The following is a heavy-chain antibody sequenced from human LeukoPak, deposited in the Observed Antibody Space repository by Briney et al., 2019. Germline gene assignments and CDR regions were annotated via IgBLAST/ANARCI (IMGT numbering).Heavy chain of an antibody. CDR2: IRYDGSNK. J-gene: IGHJ6*03. V-gene: IGHV3-30*02. D-gene: IGHD4-11*01. CDR1: GFTFSSYG. Sequence: GGSLRLSCAASGFTFSSYGMHWVRQAPGKGLEWVAFIRYDGSNKYYADSVKGRFTISRDNSKNTLYLQMNSLRAEDTALYYCARENSDYSNYGDYYYYMDVWGKGTTVTVSS. CDR3: ARENSDYSNYGDYYYYMDV.